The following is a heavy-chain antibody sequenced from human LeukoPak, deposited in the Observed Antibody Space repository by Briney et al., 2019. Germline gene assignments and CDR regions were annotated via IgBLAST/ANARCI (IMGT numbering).Heavy chain of an antibody. CDR3: ASSPGIAAAGPSIDY. D-gene: IGHD6-13*01. J-gene: IGHJ4*02. Sequence: GGSLRLSCAASGFTFSSYSMNWVRQAPGKGLEWVSYISSSSSTIYYADSVKGRFTISRDNAKNSLYLQMNSLRAEDTAVYYCASSPGIAAAGPSIDYWGQGTLVTVSS. CDR2: ISSSSSTI. V-gene: IGHV3-48*01. CDR1: GFTFSSYS.